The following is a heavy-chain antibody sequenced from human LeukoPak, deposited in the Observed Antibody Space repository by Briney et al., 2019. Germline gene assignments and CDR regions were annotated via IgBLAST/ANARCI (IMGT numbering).Heavy chain of an antibody. Sequence: GGSLRLSCAASGFTFSKYYMSWVRQAPGKGLEWVANIKQDGSTKSYVDSVKGRFTISRDDAENSLYLEMNSLRDEDTAVYFCARDREVGATIHDYWGQGTLVAVSS. J-gene: IGHJ4*02. CDR3: ARDREVGATIHDY. CDR1: GFTFSKYY. D-gene: IGHD1-26*01. V-gene: IGHV3-7*01. CDR2: IKQDGSTK.